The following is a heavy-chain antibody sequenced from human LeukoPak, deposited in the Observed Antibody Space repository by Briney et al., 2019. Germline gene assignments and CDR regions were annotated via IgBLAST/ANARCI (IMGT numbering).Heavy chain of an antibody. V-gene: IGHV4-30-2*01. CDR1: GGSISSGGYS. D-gene: IGHD4-23*01. J-gene: IGHJ4*02. Sequence: PSETLSLTCAVSGGSISSGGYSWSWIRQPPGKGLEWIGYIYHSGSTYYNPSLKSRVTISVDRSKNQFSLKLSSVTAADTAVYYCARGTNYGGNFGYWGQGTLVTVSS. CDR3: ARGTNYGGNFGY. CDR2: IYHSGST.